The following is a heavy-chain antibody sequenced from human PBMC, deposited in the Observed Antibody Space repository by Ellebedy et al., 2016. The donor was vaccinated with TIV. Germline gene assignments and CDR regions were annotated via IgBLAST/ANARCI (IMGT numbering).Heavy chain of an antibody. Sequence: GESLKISCAASGFRLSNYWMHWVRQAPGKGLVWISRLTRDGTGTIYADSVEGRFTISRDNAKSTLYLQMNNLRAEDTAVYYCARNRYCSAGDCYALGYWGQGTLVTVSS. V-gene: IGHV3-74*01. J-gene: IGHJ4*02. D-gene: IGHD2-15*01. CDR2: LTRDGTGT. CDR1: GFRLSNYW. CDR3: ARNRYCSAGDCYALGY.